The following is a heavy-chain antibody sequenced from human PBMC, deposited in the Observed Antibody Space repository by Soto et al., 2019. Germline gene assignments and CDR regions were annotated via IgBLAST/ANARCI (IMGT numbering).Heavy chain of an antibody. Sequence: SETLSLTCTLSGGSLSSYSSSWILQPPGKGLECIGFIYGSGITKYNPSLKSRVTLSLDTSMNQFSLKLSSVTAADTAMYYCARATGNCGGDCYRNSFDIWGQGTMVT. D-gene: IGHD2-21*02. CDR3: ARATGNCGGDCYRNSFDI. V-gene: IGHV4-59*01. CDR2: IYGSGIT. CDR1: GGSLSSYS. J-gene: IGHJ3*02.